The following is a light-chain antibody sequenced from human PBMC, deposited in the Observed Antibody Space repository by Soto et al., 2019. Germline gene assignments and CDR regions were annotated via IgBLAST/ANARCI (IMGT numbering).Light chain of an antibody. CDR2: EVS. CDR3: SSYAGRSNFVI. Sequence: QSALTQPPSASGSPGQSVTISCTGTSSDVGGYNSVSWYQQHPGKAPKVIIYEVSKRPSGVPDRFSGPKSGNTASLTVSGLQTEDEADYYCSSYAGRSNFVIFGGGTKVTVL. V-gene: IGLV2-8*01. J-gene: IGLJ2*01. CDR1: SSDVGGYNS.